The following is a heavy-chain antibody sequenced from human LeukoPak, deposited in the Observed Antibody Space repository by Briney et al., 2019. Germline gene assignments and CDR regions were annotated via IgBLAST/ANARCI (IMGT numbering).Heavy chain of an antibody. V-gene: IGHV1-69*01. CDR3: ARAPGYYYYSYMDV. CDR2: IILIFATA. J-gene: IGHJ6*03. Sequence: SVKVSCKASGGTFSSYALSWVRQPPGQGLEWMGGIILIFATAHYAQKFKGRVTITADESTGTAYMELSSLRSEDTAVYYCARAPGYYYYSYMDVWGKGTTVTISS. CDR1: GGTFSSYA.